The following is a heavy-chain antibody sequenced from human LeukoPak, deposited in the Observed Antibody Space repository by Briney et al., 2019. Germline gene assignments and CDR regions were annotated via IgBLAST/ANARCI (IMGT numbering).Heavy chain of an antibody. CDR3: ARGAYCSSTSCYTGSHNNWFDP. CDR1: GFTFSSYS. Sequence: PGGSLRLSCAASGFTFSSYSMNWVRQAPGKGLEWVSSISSSSSYIYYADSVKGRFTISRDNAKNSLYLQMNSLRAEDTAVYYCARGAYCSSTSCYTGSHNNWFDPWGQGTLVTVSS. D-gene: IGHD2-2*02. J-gene: IGHJ5*02. V-gene: IGHV3-21*01. CDR2: ISSSSSYI.